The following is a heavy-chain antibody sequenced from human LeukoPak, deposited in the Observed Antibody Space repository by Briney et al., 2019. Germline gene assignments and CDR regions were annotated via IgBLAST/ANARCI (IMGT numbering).Heavy chain of an antibody. CDR3: AKLWVAAVVDV. V-gene: IGHV3-23*01. J-gene: IGHJ6*04. CDR1: GFTFKRYG. D-gene: IGHD6-13*01. Sequence: GGTLRLSCAASGFTFKRYGMSWVRQDPGKGLEWVSAISGSGGNTFYGDSVKGRFTISRDNSKNTLYLQMNSLRAEDTAVYYCAKLWVAAVVDVWGKGTTVTVSS. CDR2: ISGSGGNT.